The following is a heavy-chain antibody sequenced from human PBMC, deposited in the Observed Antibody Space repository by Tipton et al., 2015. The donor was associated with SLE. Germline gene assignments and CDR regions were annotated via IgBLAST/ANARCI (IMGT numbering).Heavy chain of an antibody. J-gene: IGHJ4*02. Sequence: TLSLTCTVSGGSISSYYWSWIRQPPGKGLEWIGYIYYSGSTNYNPSLKSRVTISVDTSKNQFSLKLSSVTAADTAVYYCARARDYYDSSGYYPCYFDYWGQGTLVTASS. CDR2: IYYSGST. V-gene: IGHV4-59*01. CDR3: ARARDYYDSSGYYPCYFDY. D-gene: IGHD3-22*01. CDR1: GGSISSYY.